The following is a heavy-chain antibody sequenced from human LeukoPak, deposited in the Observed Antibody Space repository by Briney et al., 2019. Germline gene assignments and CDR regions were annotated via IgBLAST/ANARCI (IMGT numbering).Heavy chain of an antibody. D-gene: IGHD2-21*02. J-gene: IGHJ4*02. CDR1: GYTFTSYG. Sequence: SVKVSCKASGYTFTSYGISWVRQAPGQGLEWMGGIIPIFGTANYAQKFQGRVTITADKSTSTAYMELSSLRSEDTAVYYCARALVYCGGDCYFGYWGQGTLVTVSS. CDR3: ARALVYCGGDCYFGY. V-gene: IGHV1-69*06. CDR2: IIPIFGTA.